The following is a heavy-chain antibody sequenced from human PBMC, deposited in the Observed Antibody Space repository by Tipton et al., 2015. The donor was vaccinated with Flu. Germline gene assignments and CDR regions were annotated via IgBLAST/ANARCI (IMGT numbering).Heavy chain of an antibody. Sequence: SLRLSCTVSGFTFSNYWMHWVRQAPGKGLEWVANIKEDGSVKYYLDSVMGRFTISRDNAKNSLFLQMNSLRAEDTAVYYCARQLGGGDCYWGQGTLVTVSS. CDR2: IKEDGSVK. D-gene: IGHD2-21*01. V-gene: IGHV3-7*03. CDR3: ARQLGGGDCY. CDR1: GFTFSNYW. J-gene: IGHJ4*02.